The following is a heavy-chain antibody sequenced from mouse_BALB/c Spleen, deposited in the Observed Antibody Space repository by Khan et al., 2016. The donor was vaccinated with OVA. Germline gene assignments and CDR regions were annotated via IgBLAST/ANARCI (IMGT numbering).Heavy chain of an antibody. CDR3: ARGGYGGFAY. Sequence: QVQLQQSGGDLMKPGDSVKISCKATGYTFSSYWIEWVKQRPGHGLEWIGQIFPGSVSTTSNEQFKGKATFTADTASITAYMQLCSLAAEDSAVEDGARGGYGGFAYWGQGTLVTVSA. CDR1: GYTFSSYW. J-gene: IGHJ3*01. D-gene: IGHD2-2*01. V-gene: IGHV1-9*01. CDR2: IFPGSVST.